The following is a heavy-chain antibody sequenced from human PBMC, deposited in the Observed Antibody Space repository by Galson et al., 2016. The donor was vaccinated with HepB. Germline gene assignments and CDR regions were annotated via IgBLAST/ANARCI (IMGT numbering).Heavy chain of an antibody. Sequence: SLRLSCAASGFTFSNYWMHWVRQAPGKGLVWVSRINSDGSSTTYGDSVKGRFTISRDNANSTLYLQMNSLRAEDTAVYYCARVGARGYYGMDVWGQGTTVTVSS. CDR3: ARVGARGYYGMDV. D-gene: IGHD3-16*01. J-gene: IGHJ6*02. V-gene: IGHV3-74*01. CDR1: GFTFSNYW. CDR2: INSDGSST.